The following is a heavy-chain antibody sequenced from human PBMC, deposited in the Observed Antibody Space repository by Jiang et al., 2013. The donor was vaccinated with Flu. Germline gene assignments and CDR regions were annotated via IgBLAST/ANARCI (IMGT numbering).Heavy chain of an antibody. CDR1: GYTFTSYG. D-gene: IGHD6-13*01. Sequence: EVKKPGASVKVSCKASGYTFTSYGISWVRQAPGQGLEWMGWISAYNGNTNYAQKLQGRVTMTTDTSTSTAYMELRSLRSDDTAVYYCARDRTKISSSWYRSSYYYGMDVWGQGTTVTVSS. CDR3: ARDRTKISSSWYRSSYYYGMDV. CDR2: ISAYNGNT. J-gene: IGHJ6*02. V-gene: IGHV1-18*04.